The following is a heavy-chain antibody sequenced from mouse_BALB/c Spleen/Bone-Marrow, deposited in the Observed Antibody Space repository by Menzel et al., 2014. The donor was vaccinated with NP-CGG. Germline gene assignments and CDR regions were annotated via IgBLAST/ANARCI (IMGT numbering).Heavy chain of an antibody. Sequence: EVKLMESGGGLVKPGGSLKLSCAASGFTFSSYAMSWVRQTPEKRLEWVATISSGGSYTYYPDSVKGRFTISRDNAKNTLYRQMSSLRSEDTAMYYCARHGITRLLDYWGQGTTLTVSS. V-gene: IGHV5-9-3*01. CDR3: ARHGITRLLDY. CDR1: GFTFSSYA. CDR2: ISSGGSYT. D-gene: IGHD2-4*01. J-gene: IGHJ2*01.